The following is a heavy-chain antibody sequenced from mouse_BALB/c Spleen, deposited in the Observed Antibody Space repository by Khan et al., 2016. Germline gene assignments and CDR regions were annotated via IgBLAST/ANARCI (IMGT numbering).Heavy chain of an antibody. Sequence: QIQLVQSGPELKKPGETVKISCKASGYTFTKYGMNWVKQAPGKGLKWMGWINTYNGEAAYTDDFKGRFAFSLENSASTAYLQLNNLKNEDMATYFCARPDYWGQGTTLTVSS. J-gene: IGHJ2*01. V-gene: IGHV9-1*02. CDR2: INTYNGEA. CDR3: ARPDY. CDR1: GYTFTKYG.